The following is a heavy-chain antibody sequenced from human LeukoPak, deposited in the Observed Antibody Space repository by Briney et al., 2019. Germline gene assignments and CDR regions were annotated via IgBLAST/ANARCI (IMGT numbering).Heavy chain of an antibody. CDR3: SRESGAFCPFGY. J-gene: IGHJ4*02. CDR1: GGSISSSSYY. D-gene: IGHD1-26*01. CDR2: IYYSGRT. V-gene: IGHV4-39*07. Sequence: KPSETLSLTCSVSGGSISSSSYYWGWIRQPPGKGLEWIGSIYYSGRTNYNPSLDGRVTMSLDKSSNQLSLNLTSVTAADTATYYCSRESGAFCPFGYWGQGTLVIVSS.